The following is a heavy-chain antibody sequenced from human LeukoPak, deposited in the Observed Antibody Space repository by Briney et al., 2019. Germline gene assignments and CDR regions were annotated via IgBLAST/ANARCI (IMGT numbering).Heavy chain of an antibody. CDR1: GGSISSRSYY. D-gene: IGHD4-17*01. V-gene: IGHV4-39*01. CDR2: IYYSGST. CDR3: ARHLAYGDYVYYFDY. Sequence: SETLSLTCTVSGGSISSRSYYWGWIRQPPGKGLEWIGSIYYSGSTYYNPSLKSRVTISVDTSKNQFSLKLSSVTAADTAVYYCARHLAYGDYVYYFDYWGQGTLVTVSS. J-gene: IGHJ4*02.